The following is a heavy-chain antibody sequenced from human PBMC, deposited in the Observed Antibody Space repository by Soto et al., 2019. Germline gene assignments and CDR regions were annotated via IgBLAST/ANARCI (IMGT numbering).Heavy chain of an antibody. V-gene: IGHV3-23*01. J-gene: IGHJ5*02. CDR2: VSGGSGVT. Sequence: EMQLLESGGGLVQPGGSLRLSCVVSGFSFSTYGVTWVRQAPGKGLEWVCGVSGGSGVTHYTDSVKGRFTISGDDSKNTVYLQMHSLRGEDAAVYYCTRWNGYGDLWGQGTLVTVSS. CDR1: GFSFSTYG. CDR3: TRWNGYGDL. D-gene: IGHD1-1*01.